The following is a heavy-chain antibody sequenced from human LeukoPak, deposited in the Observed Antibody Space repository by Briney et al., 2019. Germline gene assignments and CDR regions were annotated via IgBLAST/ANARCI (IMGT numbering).Heavy chain of an antibody. CDR3: AREAQLPTTASSYFDY. CDR2: IYHSGST. D-gene: IGHD1-26*01. Sequence: SQTLSLTCAVSGGSISSGGYSWIWIRQPPGKGLEWIGYIYHSGSTYYNPSLKSRVTISVDRSKNQFSLKLSSVTAADTAVYYCAREAQLPTTASSYFDYWGQGTLVTVSS. V-gene: IGHV4-30-2*01. J-gene: IGHJ4*02. CDR1: GGSISSGGYS.